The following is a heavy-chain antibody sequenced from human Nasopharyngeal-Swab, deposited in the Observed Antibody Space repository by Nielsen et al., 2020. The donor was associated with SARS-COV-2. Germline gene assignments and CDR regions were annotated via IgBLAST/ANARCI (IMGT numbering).Heavy chain of an antibody. Sequence: WGSLRLSCAASGFTFSSYAMSWVRQAPGKGLEWVSSISGSGGSTYYADSVKGRFTISRDNSKNTLYLQMNSLRAEDTAVYYCAKDLNYYGSGNRGFDPWGQGTLVTVSS. CDR1: GFTFSSYA. V-gene: IGHV3-23*01. J-gene: IGHJ5*02. CDR2: ISGSGGST. CDR3: AKDLNYYGSGNRGFDP. D-gene: IGHD3-10*01.